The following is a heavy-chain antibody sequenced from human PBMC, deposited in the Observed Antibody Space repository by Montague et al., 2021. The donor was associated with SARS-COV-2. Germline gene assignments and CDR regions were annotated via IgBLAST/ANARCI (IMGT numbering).Heavy chain of an antibody. CDR3: ATGYSSGWSHQYYFDY. D-gene: IGHD6-19*01. V-gene: IGHV3-13*04. CDR1: GFTFSSYD. CDR2: IGTAGDT. Sequence: SLRLSCAASGFTFSSYDMHWVRQATGKGLEWVSAIGTAGDTYYPGSVKGRFTIHRENAKNSLYLQMNSLRAGDTAVYYCATGYSSGWSHQYYFDYWGQGTLVTVSS. J-gene: IGHJ4*02.